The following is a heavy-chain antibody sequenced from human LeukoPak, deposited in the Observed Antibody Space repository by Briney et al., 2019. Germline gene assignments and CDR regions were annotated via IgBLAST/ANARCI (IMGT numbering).Heavy chain of an antibody. CDR2: IYDSGST. Sequence: SETLSLTCTVSGGSISSGSDYWGWIRQPPGKGLEWIGSIYDSGSTYYIPSLKSRVTISVDTSKNQFSLKLSSVTAADTAVYYCARHEYYGLEGGFDYWGQGTLVTVSS. D-gene: IGHD3-10*01. CDR1: GGSISSGSDY. J-gene: IGHJ4*02. CDR3: ARHEYYGLEGGFDY. V-gene: IGHV4-39*01.